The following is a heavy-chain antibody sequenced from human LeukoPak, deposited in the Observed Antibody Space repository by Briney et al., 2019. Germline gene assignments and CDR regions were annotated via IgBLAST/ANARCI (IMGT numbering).Heavy chain of an antibody. CDR2: IYYSGST. CDR1: GVSVSSYY. Sequence: SETLSLTCTVSGVSVSSYYWSCIRQPPGKGLGWIGYIYYSGSTNYNPSLKSRVTMSVDTSKNQFSLKLSSVTAADTAVYYCAGRRGFRGPFDYWGQGTLVTVSS. CDR3: AGRRGFRGPFDY. V-gene: IGHV4-59*02. J-gene: IGHJ4*02.